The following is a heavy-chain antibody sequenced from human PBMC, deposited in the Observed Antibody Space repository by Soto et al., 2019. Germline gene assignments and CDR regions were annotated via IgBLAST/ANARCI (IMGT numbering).Heavy chain of an antibody. V-gene: IGHV1-46*01. CDR1: GYTFTSHH. CDR3: AKVGPYDSGSYMFRYNWFGP. J-gene: IGHJ5*02. Sequence: ASVKVSCKASGYTFTSHHMHWVRQVPGEVLEWMGMINPRGGSTNYPQKFQGRVTMTRDTSTSTVYMELSSLRSEDTAVYYCAKVGPYDSGSYMFRYNWFGPWGPGTLVTVSS. D-gene: IGHD3-10*01. CDR2: INPRGGST.